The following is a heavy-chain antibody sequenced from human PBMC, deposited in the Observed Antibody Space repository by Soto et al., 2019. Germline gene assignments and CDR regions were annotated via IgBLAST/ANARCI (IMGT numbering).Heavy chain of an antibody. CDR1: GFTFSSYA. J-gene: IGHJ6*02. V-gene: IGHV3-30-3*01. CDR2: ISYDGSNK. Sequence: QVQLVESGGGVVQPGRSLRLSCAASGFTFSSYAMHWVRQAPGKGLAWVAVISYDGSNKYYADSVKGRFTISRDNSKNTLYLQMNSLRAEDTAVYYCATLSGMVFWGQGTTVTVSS. CDR3: ATLSGMVF.